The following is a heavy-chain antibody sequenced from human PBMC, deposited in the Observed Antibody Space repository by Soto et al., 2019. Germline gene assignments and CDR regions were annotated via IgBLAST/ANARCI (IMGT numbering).Heavy chain of an antibody. CDR3: ARGLRYYGSGSHYGLGV. Sequence: PSETLSLTCAASGESFSDSYYSWIRQPPGKGVVWSGEINHSGHTSYNPSLKSRVTISVDTSKHQFSLKLSSVTAADTAVYYCARGLRYYGSGSHYGLGVWGQGTTVTVSS. CDR1: GESFSDSY. J-gene: IGHJ6*02. CDR2: INHSGHT. D-gene: IGHD3-10*01. V-gene: IGHV4-34*01.